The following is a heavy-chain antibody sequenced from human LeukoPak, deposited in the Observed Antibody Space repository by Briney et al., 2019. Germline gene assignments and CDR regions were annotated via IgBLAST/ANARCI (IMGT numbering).Heavy chain of an antibody. J-gene: IGHJ3*02. CDR1: GFTFTNYA. V-gene: IGHV3-23*01. CDR3: AKDTRSTVISVGAFEI. D-gene: IGHD3-22*01. Sequence: GGSLRLSCAASGFTFTNYAMTWVRQAPGKGLEWVSTINKSGGNTYFADFAKGRFTISRDNSKNTLFLQMNSLRADDTALYYCAKDTRSTVISVGAFEIWGQGTMVNVSS. CDR2: INKSGGNT.